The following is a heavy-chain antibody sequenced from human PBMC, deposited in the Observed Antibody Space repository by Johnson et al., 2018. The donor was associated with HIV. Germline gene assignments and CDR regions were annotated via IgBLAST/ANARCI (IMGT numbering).Heavy chain of an antibody. CDR3: GKDWGERYFDWTYDAFDI. CDR2: ISGSGGST. V-gene: IGHV3-23*04. CDR1: GFTFSSYA. J-gene: IGHJ3*02. Sequence: VQLVESGGGLVQPGGSLRLSCAASGFTFSSYAMSWVRQAPGKGLEWVSAISGSGGSTYYADSVTGRFTIPRDNSKNTLYLQMNSLRAEDTAVYYCGKDWGERYFDWTYDAFDIWGQGTMVTVSS. D-gene: IGHD3-9*01.